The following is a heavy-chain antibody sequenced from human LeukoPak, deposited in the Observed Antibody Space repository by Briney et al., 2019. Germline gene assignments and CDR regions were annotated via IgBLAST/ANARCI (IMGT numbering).Heavy chain of an antibody. CDR2: IYYSGST. CDR1: GGSISSYY. V-gene: IGHV4-59*12. CDR3: ARGGVDCSSTSCSHYYYYYMDV. Sequence: SETLSLTCTVSGGSISSYYWSWIRQPLGKGLEWIGYIYYSGSTNYNPSLKSRVTISVDTSKNQFSLKLSSVTAADSAVYYCARGGVDCSSTSCSHYYYYYMDVWGKGTTVTVSS. J-gene: IGHJ6*03. D-gene: IGHD2-2*01.